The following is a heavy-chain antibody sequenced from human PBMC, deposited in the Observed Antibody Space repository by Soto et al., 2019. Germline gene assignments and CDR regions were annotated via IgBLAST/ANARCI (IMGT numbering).Heavy chain of an antibody. CDR1: GYTFTNYG. V-gene: IGHV1-18*01. J-gene: IGHJ4*02. D-gene: IGHD6-6*01. CDR2: ISAYNGDT. CDR3: ATTRGYNSSHQPFDY. Sequence: GASVKVSCKASGYTFTNYGISWVRQAPGQGLEWMGWISAYNGDTNYGQKLQGRVTMTTDTSTSTAYVELRSLRSDDTAVYYCATTRGYNSSHQPFDYWGQGTLVSVSS.